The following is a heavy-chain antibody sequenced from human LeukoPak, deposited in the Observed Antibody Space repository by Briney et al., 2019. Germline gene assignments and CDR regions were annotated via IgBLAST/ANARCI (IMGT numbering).Heavy chain of an antibody. V-gene: IGHV4-39*01. CDR1: GGSISSSSYY. Sequence: SETLSLTCTVSGGSISSSSYYWGWIRQPPGKGLEWIGSIYYSGSTYYNPSLKSRVTISVDTSKNQFSLKLSPVTAADTAVCYCARRSIVGATNSDYWGQGTLVTVSS. CDR2: IYYSGST. J-gene: IGHJ4*02. D-gene: IGHD1-26*01. CDR3: ARRSIVGATNSDY.